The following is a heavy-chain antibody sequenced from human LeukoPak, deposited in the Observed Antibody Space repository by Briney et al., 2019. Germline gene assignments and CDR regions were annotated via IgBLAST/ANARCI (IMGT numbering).Heavy chain of an antibody. CDR3: ASDIGDRWFYY. CDR1: GFTFSDYY. D-gene: IGHD2-15*01. V-gene: IGHV3-11*01. Sequence: GGSLRLSCAASGFTFSDYYMSWIRQAPGKGLEWVSYISSSGSTTYYADSVKGRFTISRDSARNSLFLQMNSLRAEDTAVYYCASDIGDRWFYYWGQGTLVTVSS. CDR2: ISSSGSTT. J-gene: IGHJ4*02.